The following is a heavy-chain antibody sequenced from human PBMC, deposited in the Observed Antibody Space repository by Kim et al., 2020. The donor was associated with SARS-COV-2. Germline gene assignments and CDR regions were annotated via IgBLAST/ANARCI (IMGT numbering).Heavy chain of an antibody. CDR1: GFTFSSYA. J-gene: IGHJ3*02. D-gene: IGHD3-16*01. CDR3: AKRTSFTFDI. V-gene: IGHV3-23*01. CDR2: ISPSGYTT. Sequence: GGSLRLSCAASGFTFSSYAMTWVRQAPGKGLEWVSAISPSGYTTFYADSVKGRFTIARSNSKNTLYLQMNSLRAEDTAVYYCAKRTSFTFDIWGQGTMVT.